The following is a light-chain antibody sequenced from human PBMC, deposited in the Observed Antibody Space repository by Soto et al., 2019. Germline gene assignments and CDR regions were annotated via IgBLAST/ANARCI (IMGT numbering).Light chain of an antibody. Sequence: IGMTQSPATLSVSPGERATLSCRASQSVSSYLAWYQHKPGQAPRLLIYDASNRATGIPARFSGSGSGTDFTLTISSLEPEDFAVYYCQQRSNWPITFGQGTRLEIK. CDR1: QSVSSY. CDR2: DAS. V-gene: IGKV3-11*01. J-gene: IGKJ5*01. CDR3: QQRSNWPIT.